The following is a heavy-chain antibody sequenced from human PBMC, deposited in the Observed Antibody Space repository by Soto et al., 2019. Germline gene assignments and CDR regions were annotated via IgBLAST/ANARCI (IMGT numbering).Heavy chain of an antibody. Sequence: RPPVKVSCKSSGYTFSDYYIHWVRQAPGQGLEWMGWINPTTGGTNYAQKFQGRVTMTRDTSITTAYMELSRLRSDDTAVYYCARVHSKLYVGGSYRLNDYWGQGTLVTVSS. CDR1: GYTFSDYY. CDR3: ARVHSKLYVGGSYRLNDY. J-gene: IGHJ4*02. V-gene: IGHV1-2*02. CDR2: INPTTGGT. D-gene: IGHD3-16*02.